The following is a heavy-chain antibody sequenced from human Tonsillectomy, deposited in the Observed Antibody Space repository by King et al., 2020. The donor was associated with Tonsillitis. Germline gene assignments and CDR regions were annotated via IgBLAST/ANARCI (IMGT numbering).Heavy chain of an antibody. J-gene: IGHJ4*02. CDR1: GFTFSNAW. CDR2: IKSKTDAGTT. Sequence: VQLVESGGGLVKPGGSLRLSCAASGFTFSNAWMNWVRQAPGKGRDWVGRIKSKTDAGTTDYASPVKGRFTISRDDSKNTLYLQMNSLKTEDTAVYYCTTGIVVVPAAPYYWGQGTLVTVSS. CDR3: TTGIVVVPAAPYY. V-gene: IGHV3-15*07. D-gene: IGHD2-2*01.